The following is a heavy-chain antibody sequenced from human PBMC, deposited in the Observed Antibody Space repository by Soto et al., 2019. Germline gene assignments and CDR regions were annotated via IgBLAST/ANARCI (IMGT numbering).Heavy chain of an antibody. V-gene: IGHV3-23*01. CDR1: GFTFSTFA. CDR2: ISGSGGNP. J-gene: IGHJ5*02. CDR3: AKCNVLMTTSGQRCHWFDP. Sequence: EVQLLESGGSLVQPGGSLRLSCAASGFTFSTFATNWVRQAPGEGLERVSSISGSGGNPQYADSVKGRVTTSRDNSMNTPYLQMNTPAAYYRAVYYCAKCNVLMTTSGQRCHWFDPWGQGALVIVSS. D-gene: IGHD1-1*01.